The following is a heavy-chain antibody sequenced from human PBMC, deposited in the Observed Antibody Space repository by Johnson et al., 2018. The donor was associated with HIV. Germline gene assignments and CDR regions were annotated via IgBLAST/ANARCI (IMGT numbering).Heavy chain of an antibody. CDR1: GFTVSSKY. CDR3: ARGYYDSSGRTGAFDI. V-gene: IGHV3-66*03. D-gene: IGHD3-22*01. CDR2: IYSGGST. Sequence: EVQLVESGGGLIQPGGSLRLSCAASGFTVSSKYMSWVRQAPGKGLEWVSIIYSGGSTYYADSVQGRFTISRDNSKNTLYLQMNSLRAEDTAVYYCARGYYDSSGRTGAFDIWGQGTMVTVSS. J-gene: IGHJ3*02.